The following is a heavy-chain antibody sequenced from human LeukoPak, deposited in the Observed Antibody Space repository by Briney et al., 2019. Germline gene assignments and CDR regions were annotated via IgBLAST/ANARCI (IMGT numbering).Heavy chain of an antibody. CDR3: TRARVDRYYGMDV. CDR2: IRSKAYGGTT. CDR1: GFTFGDYA. Sequence: GGSLRLSCTASGFTFGDYAVSWVRQAPGKGLEWVGFIRSKAYGGTTEYAASVKGRFTISRDDSKSIAYLQMNSLKTEDTAVYYCTRARVDRYYGMDVWGQGTTVTVSS. V-gene: IGHV3-49*04. D-gene: IGHD3-10*01. J-gene: IGHJ6*02.